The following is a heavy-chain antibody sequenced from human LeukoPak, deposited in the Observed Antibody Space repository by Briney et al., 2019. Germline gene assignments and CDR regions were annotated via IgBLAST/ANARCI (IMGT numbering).Heavy chain of an antibody. CDR1: GGSISSSSYY. CDR3: ARVGAAAGPEYFDY. Sequence: SETLSLTCTVSGGSISSSSYYWSWIRQPPGKGLEWIGYIYYSGSTNYNPSLKSRVTISVDTSKNQSSLKLSSVTAADTAVYYCARVGAAAGPEYFDYWGQGTLVTVSS. D-gene: IGHD6-13*01. J-gene: IGHJ4*02. V-gene: IGHV4-61*05. CDR2: IYYSGST.